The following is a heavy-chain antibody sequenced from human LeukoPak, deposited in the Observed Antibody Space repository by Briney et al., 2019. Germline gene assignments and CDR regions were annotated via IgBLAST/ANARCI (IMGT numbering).Heavy chain of an antibody. D-gene: IGHD4-17*01. CDR2: SGSTT. Sequence: GGSLRLSCAASGFIFSNYAMTWVRQAPGKGLEWVSSSGSTTDYSDSVKGRFTISRGNSKNTLYLQMNSLRANDTAAYYCTRDSSYGDYSTAFDYWGQGALVTVSS. J-gene: IGHJ4*02. CDR3: TRDSSYGDYSTAFDY. V-gene: IGHV3-23*01. CDR1: GFIFSNYA.